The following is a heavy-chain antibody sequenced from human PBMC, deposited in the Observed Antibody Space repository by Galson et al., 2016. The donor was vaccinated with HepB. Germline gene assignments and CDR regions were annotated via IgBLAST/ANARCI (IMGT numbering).Heavy chain of an antibody. D-gene: IGHD1-1*01. CDR2: IHHRGRT. CDR1: GGSISSDYW. J-gene: IGHJ4*02. CDR3: ARGGNWQFDY. V-gene: IGHV4-4*02. Sequence: SETLSLTCDVSGGSISSDYWWSWVRQPPGKGLEWIGEIHHRGRTNYTPSLKSRVTISLDKSKNQFSLKLTSVTAADTAVFYCARGGNWQFDYWGQGSLVSVSS.